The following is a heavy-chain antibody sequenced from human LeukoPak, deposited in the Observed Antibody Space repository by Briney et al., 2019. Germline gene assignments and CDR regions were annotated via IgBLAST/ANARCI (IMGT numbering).Heavy chain of an antibody. J-gene: IGHJ4*02. D-gene: IGHD3-22*01. CDR2: NRGSGHGP. CDR1: GFPFSDYA. Sequence: GGSLRLLCGASGFPFSDYAMGWLRPATGKAPEWVSVNRGSGHGPDSGDPVTGRFTITRDKFRNTLSLQMSRLRAADTAIYYCAKLGTSDSRGYYFLFDYWGQGNLVTVSS. V-gene: IGHV3-23*01. CDR3: AKLGTSDSRGYYFLFDY.